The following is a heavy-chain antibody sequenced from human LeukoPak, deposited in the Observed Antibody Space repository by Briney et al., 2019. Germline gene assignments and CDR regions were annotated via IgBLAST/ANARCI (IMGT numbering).Heavy chain of an antibody. D-gene: IGHD5-24*01. V-gene: IGHV3-7*03. CDR3: AKEGRSLQTY. Sequence: PGGSLRLSCAASGFTFDDYGMSWVRQAPGKGLEWVANIKEDGTETYYVDSVKGRFTISRDNAKNSLYLQMNSLRVEDTAVYYCAKEGRSLQTYWGQGTLVTVSS. CDR2: IKEDGTET. J-gene: IGHJ4*02. CDR1: GFTFDDYG.